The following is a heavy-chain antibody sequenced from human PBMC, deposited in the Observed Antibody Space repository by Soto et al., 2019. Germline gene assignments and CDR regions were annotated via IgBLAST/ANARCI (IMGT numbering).Heavy chain of an antibody. CDR1: GGTFSNYA. CDR3: ARQVGELLYGGYVYYGMDA. D-gene: IGHD3-10*01. V-gene: IGHV1-69*04. CDR2: IIPILGTP. Sequence: SVKVSCKASGGTFSNYAISWVRQAPGQGLEWMGRIIPILGTPNYAQKFQGRVTITADKSTSTAYMELSSLRSDDTAAYYCARQVGELLYGGYVYYGMDAWGQGTTVTVSS. J-gene: IGHJ6*02.